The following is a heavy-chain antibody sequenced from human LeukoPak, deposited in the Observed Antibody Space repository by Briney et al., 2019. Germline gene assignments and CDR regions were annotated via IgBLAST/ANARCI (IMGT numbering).Heavy chain of an antibody. D-gene: IGHD3-22*01. J-gene: IGHJ4*02. V-gene: IGHV4-39*07. Sequence: SETLSLTCTVSGGSISSSSYYWGWIRQPPGKGLEWIGSIYYSESPSYNPSLKSRVTISVDTPKNQFSLRLSSVTAADTAVYYCATYYGSSGYFPNWGQGTLVTVSP. CDR1: GGSISSSSYY. CDR3: ATYYGSSGYFPN. CDR2: IYYSESP.